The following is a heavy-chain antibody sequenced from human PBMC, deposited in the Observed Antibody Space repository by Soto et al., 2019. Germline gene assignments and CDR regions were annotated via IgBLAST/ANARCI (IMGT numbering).Heavy chain of an antibody. V-gene: IGHV4-34*01. CDR3: ASGHSSGYYDWFDP. CDR1: GGSFSGYY. Sequence: PSETLSLTCAVYGGSFSGYYWSWIRQPPGKGLEWIGEVNHSGSTNYNPSLKSRVTISVDTSKNQFSLKLSSVTAADTAVYYCASGHSSGYYDWFDPWGQGTLVTVPS. CDR2: VNHSGST. J-gene: IGHJ5*02. D-gene: IGHD3-22*01.